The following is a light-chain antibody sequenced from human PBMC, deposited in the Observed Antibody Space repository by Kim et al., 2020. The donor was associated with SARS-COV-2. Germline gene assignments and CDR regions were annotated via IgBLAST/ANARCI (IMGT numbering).Light chain of an antibody. CDR2: DAS. J-gene: IGKJ4*01. Sequence: SAGESATPAGRASQSVGSSYLAGYQQKPGQAPRLLIYDASNRATDIPDRFSGSGSGTDFTLTISRLEPEDYAVYFCQQYGGSPLTFGGGTKVEIK. CDR1: QSVGSSY. CDR3: QQYGGSPLT. V-gene: IGKV3-20*01.